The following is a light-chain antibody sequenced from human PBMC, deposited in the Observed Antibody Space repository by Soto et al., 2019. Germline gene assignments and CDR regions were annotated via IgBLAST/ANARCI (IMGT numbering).Light chain of an antibody. CDR1: QDIIED. CDR3: LQDHGLPVT. CDR2: AAS. Sequence: AIRMTQYPSSLSASVGDRGTITCLATQDIIEDVGRYQQKPGKAPKLLIYAASSLQSEVPSRFSGSESGSDLTLTISSLQREDFLTYCCLQDHGLPVTFCGGTKVEIK. V-gene: IGKV1-6*01. J-gene: IGKJ4*02.